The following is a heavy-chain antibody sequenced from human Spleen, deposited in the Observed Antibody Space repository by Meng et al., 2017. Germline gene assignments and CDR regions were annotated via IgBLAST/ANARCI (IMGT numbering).Heavy chain of an antibody. CDR1: GGIFSNYV. CDR2: INAVFGTT. CDR3: ARDEDISAAGKLFGDY. V-gene: IGHV1-69*13. D-gene: IGHD6-13*01. Sequence: SVKVSCKALGGIFSNYVIGWVRQAPGQGLEWMGGINAVFGTTNYAQKFQDRVTITSDESTSTVYMELTRLTSEDTAVYFCARDEDISAAGKLFGDYWGQGTQVT. J-gene: IGHJ4*02.